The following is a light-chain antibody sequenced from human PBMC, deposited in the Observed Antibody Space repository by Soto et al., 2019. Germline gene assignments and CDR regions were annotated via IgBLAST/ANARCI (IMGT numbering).Light chain of an antibody. CDR2: EVS. CDR3: TSYTSSPTNYV. Sequence: QSVLTQPASVSGSPGQSITFSCTGTSSDIGGYNYVSWYQQHPGKAPKLMIYEVSNRPSGVSDRFSGSKSGNTASLTISGLQAEDEADYYRTSYTSSPTNYVFGTGTKLTVL. CDR1: SSDIGGYNY. J-gene: IGLJ1*01. V-gene: IGLV2-14*01.